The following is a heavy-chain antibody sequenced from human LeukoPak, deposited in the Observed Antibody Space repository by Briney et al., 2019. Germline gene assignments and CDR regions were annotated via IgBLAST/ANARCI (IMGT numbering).Heavy chain of an antibody. D-gene: IGHD3-22*01. CDR2: ISSSGSTI. CDR3: ARDEDYYDNSGYDY. J-gene: IGHJ4*02. V-gene: IGHV3-48*03. Sequence: PGGSLRLSCAASGFAFSSYEMNWVRQAPGEGLEWVSYISSSGSTIYYADSVKGRFTISRDNARNSLYLQMNSLRAEDTAVYYCARDEDYYDNSGYDYWGQGTLVTVSS. CDR1: GFAFSSYE.